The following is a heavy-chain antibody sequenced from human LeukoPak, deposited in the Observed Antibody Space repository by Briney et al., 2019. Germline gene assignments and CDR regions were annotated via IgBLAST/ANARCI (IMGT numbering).Heavy chain of an antibody. CDR3: ARATSHLPTTD. V-gene: IGHV3-21*01. J-gene: IGHJ4*02. CDR2: ISSSSSYI. CDR1: GFTFSTYS. D-gene: IGHD1-1*01. Sequence: GGSLRLSCAASGFTFSTYSMNWVRQAPGKGLEWVSSISSSSSYIYYADSVKGRFTISRDNAKNSLYLQMNSLRAEDTAVYYCARATSHLPTTDWGQGTLVTVSS.